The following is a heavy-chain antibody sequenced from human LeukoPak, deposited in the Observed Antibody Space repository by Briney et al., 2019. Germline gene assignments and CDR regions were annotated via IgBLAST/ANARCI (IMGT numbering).Heavy chain of an antibody. J-gene: IGHJ4*02. CDR1: GYTFTGYY. CDR3: ARAGAAAGATDFDY. CDR2: INPNSGGT. D-gene: IGHD6-13*01. V-gene: IGHV1-2*02. Sequence: GASVKVSCKASGYTFTGYYMHWVRQAPGQGLEWMGWINPNSGGTNYAQKFQGRVTMTRDTSISTAYMELSRLRSDDTAVYYCARAGAAAGATDFDYWGQGTLVTVSS.